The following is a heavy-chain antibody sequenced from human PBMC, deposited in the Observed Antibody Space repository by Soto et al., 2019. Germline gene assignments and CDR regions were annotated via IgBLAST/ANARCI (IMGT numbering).Heavy chain of an antibody. CDR3: ARQRSVVVTPWWFDP. D-gene: IGHD2-15*01. CDR1: GFTFSSYG. J-gene: IGHJ5*02. V-gene: IGHV3-33*01. Sequence: PGGSLRLSCAASGFTFSSYGMHWVRQAPGKGLEWVAVIWYDGSNKYYAKFVKGRFTISRDNSKNTLYLQMNSLRAEDTAVYYCARQRSVVVTPWWFDPWGQGTLVTVSS. CDR2: IWYDGSNK.